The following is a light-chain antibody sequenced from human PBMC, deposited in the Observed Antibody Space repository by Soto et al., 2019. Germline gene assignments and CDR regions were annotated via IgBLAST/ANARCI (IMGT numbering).Light chain of an antibody. Sequence: QSALTQPPSASGSPGQSVTISCTGTSSDVGGYNYVSWYQQHPGKAPKLMIYEVSKRPSGVPDRFSGSKSGNTASLTVSVLQADDEADYYCSSYAGITNWVFGGGTKLTVL. J-gene: IGLJ3*02. CDR2: EVS. CDR1: SSDVGGYNY. CDR3: SSYAGITNWV. V-gene: IGLV2-8*01.